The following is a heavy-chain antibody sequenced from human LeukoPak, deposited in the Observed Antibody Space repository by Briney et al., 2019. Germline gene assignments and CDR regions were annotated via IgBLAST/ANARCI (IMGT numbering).Heavy chain of an antibody. D-gene: IGHD6-19*01. CDR2: ITSGGSTI. CDR3: ARGRPGWYYDY. Sequence: GGSLRLSCAASGFTVNSNYLSWVRQAPGKGLEWVSYITSGGSTIYYADSVKGRFTISRDNAKNSLYLQMDSLRADDTAVYYCARGRPGWYYDYWGQGTLVTVSS. CDR1: GFTVNSNY. J-gene: IGHJ4*02. V-gene: IGHV3-48*01.